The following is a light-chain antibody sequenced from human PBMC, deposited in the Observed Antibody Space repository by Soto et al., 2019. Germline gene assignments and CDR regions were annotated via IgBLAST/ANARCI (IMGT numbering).Light chain of an antibody. Sequence: IPMTQSPSSLSASVGARVTITFRGGQGISSFFAWYQQKPGKVPRLLIYAASTLQSGVPSRFSGSGSGTDFTLTISSLQPEDVATYYCQKYDSAPSLTFGGGTKVEI. CDR2: AAS. CDR1: QGISSF. J-gene: IGKJ4*01. V-gene: IGKV1-27*01. CDR3: QKYDSAPSLT.